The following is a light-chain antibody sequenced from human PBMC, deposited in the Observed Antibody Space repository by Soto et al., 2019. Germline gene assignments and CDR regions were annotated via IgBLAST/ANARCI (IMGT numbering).Light chain of an antibody. CDR1: GSDVGAYSY. V-gene: IGLV2-8*01. CDR2: EVT. CDR3: CSYGGRVNLV. Sequence: QSALAQPPSASGSPGQSVTISCTGTGSDVGAYSYVSWFQHHPGNAPKLMIYEVTKRPSGVPDRFSGSKSGNTASLTVSGLQVEDEAEYYCCSYGGRVNLVFGGGTKLTVL. J-gene: IGLJ2*01.